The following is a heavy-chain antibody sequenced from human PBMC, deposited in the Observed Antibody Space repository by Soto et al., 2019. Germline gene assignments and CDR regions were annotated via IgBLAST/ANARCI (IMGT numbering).Heavy chain of an antibody. CDR3: ARGLGYCGYSPFDP. V-gene: IGHV1-69*02. CDR1: GGTFSSYT. CDR2: IIPILGIA. Sequence: QVQLVQSGAEVKKPGSSVKVSCKASGGTFSSYTISWVRQAPGQGLEWMGRIIPILGIANYAQKFQGRVTITADKSTSTAYMELSSLRSEDTAVYYCARGLGYCGYSPFDPWGQGTLVTVSS. J-gene: IGHJ5*02. D-gene: IGHD5-12*01.